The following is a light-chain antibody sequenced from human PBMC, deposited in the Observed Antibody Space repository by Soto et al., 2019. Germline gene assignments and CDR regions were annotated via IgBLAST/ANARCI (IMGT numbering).Light chain of an antibody. CDR2: WAS. CDR1: QSVLYSSNNKNY. Sequence: DIVMTQSPDSLAVSLGERATINCKSSQSVLYSSNNKNYLAWYQQKPGQPPKLLIYWASTRESGVPDRFSGAGSGTDFTLRISRVEAEDVGVYYCMQSLQTPLTFGGGTKVDIK. J-gene: IGKJ4*01. CDR3: MQSLQTPLT. V-gene: IGKV4-1*01.